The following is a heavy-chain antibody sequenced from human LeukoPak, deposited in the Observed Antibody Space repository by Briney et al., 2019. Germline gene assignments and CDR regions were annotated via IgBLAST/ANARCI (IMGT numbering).Heavy chain of an antibody. V-gene: IGHV4-4*07. Sequence: SETLSLTCTVSGGSISSYYWRWLRQPAGKGLEWIGRIYTSGSTNYNPSLKSRVTMSVDTSKNQFSLKLSSVTAADTAVYYCARDDYGSGSYSTFDYWGQGTLVTVSS. CDR3: ARDDYGSGSYSTFDY. D-gene: IGHD3-10*01. CDR1: GGSISSYY. J-gene: IGHJ4*02. CDR2: IYTSGST.